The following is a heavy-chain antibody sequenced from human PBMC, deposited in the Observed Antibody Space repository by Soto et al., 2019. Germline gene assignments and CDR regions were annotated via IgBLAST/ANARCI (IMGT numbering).Heavy chain of an antibody. CDR2: ISYDGSNK. V-gene: IGHV3-30*18. Sequence: QVQLVESGGGVVQPGRSLRLACAASGFTFSSYDIHWVRQAPGKGLEWVAVISYDGSNKHYADSVKGRFTSSRDNSKNTIYVQKNSLRDEDTAVYYCAKDHDFWSETKELDYWGQGTLVTVSS. J-gene: IGHJ4*02. CDR1: GFTFSSYD. D-gene: IGHD3-3*01. CDR3: AKDHDFWSETKELDY.